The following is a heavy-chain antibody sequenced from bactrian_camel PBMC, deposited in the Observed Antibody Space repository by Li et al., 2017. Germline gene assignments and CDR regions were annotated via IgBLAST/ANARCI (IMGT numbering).Heavy chain of an antibody. D-gene: IGHD2*01. V-gene: IGHV3S42*01. CDR3: AARNSPPCYLSRSIYNS. J-gene: IGHJ4*01. CDR2: IAYDGWVS. CDR1: GFQFADYP. Sequence: VQLVESGGGLVQPGGSLRLSCSASGFQFADYPMSWVCQAPGKGLEWVAQIAYDGWVSRYHDSAKGRFTISRDNAKNTLTLQMNSLKPEDTAMYYCAARNSPPCYLSRSIYNSWGQGTQVTVS.